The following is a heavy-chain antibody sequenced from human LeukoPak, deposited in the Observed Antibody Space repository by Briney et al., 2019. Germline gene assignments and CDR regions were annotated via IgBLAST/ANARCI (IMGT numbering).Heavy chain of an antibody. CDR1: GFTFSTYG. V-gene: IGHV3-30*03. CDR2: IADDGKTT. CDR3: ARRAGAYSHPYDY. J-gene: IGHJ4*02. Sequence: GGSLRLSCAASGFTFSTYGTHWVRQAPGKGLEWVAVIADDGKTTYYADSVKGRFTISRDNSKNTLFLQMNSLRAEDTAVYYCARRAGAYSHPYDYWGQGTLVTVSS. D-gene: IGHD4/OR15-4a*01.